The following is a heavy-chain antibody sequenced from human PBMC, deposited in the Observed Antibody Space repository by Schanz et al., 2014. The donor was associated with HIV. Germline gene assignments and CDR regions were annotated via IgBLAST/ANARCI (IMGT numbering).Heavy chain of an antibody. J-gene: IGHJ2*01. CDR2: ISGSSIT. CDR3: ALSRPSGYGGSWYFDL. V-gene: IGHV3-NL1*01. D-gene: IGHD2-15*01. Sequence: QVQLVESGGGVVQPGRSLRLSCAASGFTFSNYWMHWVRQAPGKGLEWVSAISGSSITYSADSVKGRFTISRDNSKNTLYLQMNSLRAEDTAVYYCALSRPSGYGGSWYFDLWGRSTLVAVSS. CDR1: GFTFSNYW.